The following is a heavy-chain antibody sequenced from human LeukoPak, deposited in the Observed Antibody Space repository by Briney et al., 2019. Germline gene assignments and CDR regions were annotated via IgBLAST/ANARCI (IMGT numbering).Heavy chain of an antibody. D-gene: IGHD3-10*01. CDR3: ARHPTTMVRGASQTFDY. CDR1: GFTVSSNY. CDR2: IYSGGST. V-gene: IGHV3-53*01. Sequence: GGSLRLSCAASGFTVSSNYMSWFRQAPGKGLEWVSVIYSGGSTYYADSVKGRFTISRDNSKNTLYLQMNSLRAEDTAVYYCARHPTTMVRGASQTFDYWGQGTLVTVSS. J-gene: IGHJ4*02.